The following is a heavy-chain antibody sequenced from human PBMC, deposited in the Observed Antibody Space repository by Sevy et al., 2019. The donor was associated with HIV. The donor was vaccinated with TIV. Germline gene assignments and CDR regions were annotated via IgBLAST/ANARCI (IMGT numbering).Heavy chain of an antibody. CDR1: GFTFSSNG. V-gene: IGHV3-30*02. J-gene: IGHJ6*02. Sequence: GGSLRLSCATSGFTFSSNGMHWVRQAPGKGLEWLAFIRYDGTNKYYADSVKGRFTISRDNSKNTLYLQMNSLRAEDTAVYYCATPNYSNYRHRGYYGMDVWGQGTTVTVSS. CDR2: IRYDGTNK. CDR3: ATPNYSNYRHRGYYGMDV. D-gene: IGHD4-4*01.